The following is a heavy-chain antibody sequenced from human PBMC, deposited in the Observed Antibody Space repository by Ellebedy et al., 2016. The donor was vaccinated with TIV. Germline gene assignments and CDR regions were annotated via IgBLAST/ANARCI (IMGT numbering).Heavy chain of an antibody. Sequence: GESLKISCKGSGYSFTNYWIVWVRQMPGKGLEWMGIFYPGASDTKYSPSFQGQVTISADKSISTAYLQWSSLKASDTAIYYCAGLQMSNYFDNWGQGTLVTVSS. CDR3: AGLQMSNYFDN. CDR2: FYPGASDT. D-gene: IGHD6-6*01. V-gene: IGHV5-51*01. J-gene: IGHJ4*02. CDR1: GYSFTNYW.